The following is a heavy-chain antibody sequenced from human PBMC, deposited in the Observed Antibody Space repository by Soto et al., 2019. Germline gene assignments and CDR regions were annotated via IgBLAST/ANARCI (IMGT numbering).Heavy chain of an antibody. CDR1: GGIFTNNA. D-gene: IGHD5-18*01. J-gene: IGHJ6*02. CDR2: VIPLFDTA. CDR3: ATGGHNDGYNFYHGMDV. V-gene: IGHV1-69*01. Sequence: QVQVVQSGAEVKKPGSSVKVSCKVSGGIFTNNAISWVRQAPGRGLEWLGGVIPLFDTAYYAQIFRGRLRISADGATTTAYMELSGLTSADTDVYFCATGGHNDGYNFYHGMDVWGQGTTVTVS.